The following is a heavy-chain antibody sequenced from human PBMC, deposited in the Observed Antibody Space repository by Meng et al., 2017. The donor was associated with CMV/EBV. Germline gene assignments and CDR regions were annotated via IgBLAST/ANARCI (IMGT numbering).Heavy chain of an antibody. D-gene: IGHD3-3*01. CDR1: GFTFGDYA. V-gene: IGHV3-49*04. CDR3: TRSPFGVVVRFDP. J-gene: IGHJ5*02. Sequence: GGSLRLSCTASGFTFGDYAMSWVRQAPGKGLEWVGFIRSKAYGGTTEYAASVKGRFTISRDDSKSIAYLQMNSLKTEDTAVYYCTRSPFGVVVRFDPWGQGTLVTVSS. CDR2: IRSKAYGGTT.